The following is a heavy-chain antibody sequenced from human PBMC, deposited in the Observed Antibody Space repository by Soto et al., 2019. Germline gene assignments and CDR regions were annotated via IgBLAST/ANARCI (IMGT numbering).Heavy chain of an antibody. CDR1: GFTFSSYA. D-gene: IGHD3-22*01. V-gene: IGHV3-30-3*01. CDR2: ISYDGSNK. CDR3: ARAIPTYYYDSSGYGMDV. Sequence: PGGSLRLSCAASGFTFSSYAMHWVRQAPGKGLEWVAVISYDGSNKYYADSVKGRFTISRDNSKNTLYLQMNSLRAEDTAVYYCARAIPTYYYDSSGYGMDVWGQGTTVPVSS. J-gene: IGHJ6*02.